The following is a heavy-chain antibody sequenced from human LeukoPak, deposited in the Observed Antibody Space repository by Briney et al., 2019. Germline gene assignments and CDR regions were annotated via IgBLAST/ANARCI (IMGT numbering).Heavy chain of an antibody. CDR1: GGPISSGSYY. J-gene: IGHJ6*03. D-gene: IGHD4-11*01. CDR3: ARDPAGLQYYYYYMDV. V-gene: IGHV4-61*02. CDR2: IYISGST. Sequence: TLSLTCTVSGGPISSGSYYWSSIRQAGGKGREWIGRIYISGSTNYNHSLKSPVTISVDTSKNQLSLKLSSVTAADTAVYYCARDPAGLQYYYYYMDVWGKGTTVTVSS.